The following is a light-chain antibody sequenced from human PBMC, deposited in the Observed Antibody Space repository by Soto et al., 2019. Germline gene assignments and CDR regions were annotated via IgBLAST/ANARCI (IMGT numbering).Light chain of an antibody. J-gene: IGKJ1*01. V-gene: IGKV1-5*01. Sequence: DIQMTQSPSTLSASVGDRVTITCRASQSISSWLAWYQQKPGKAPKLLIYDASSLESGVPSRFSGSGSGTEFTLTISSLQPDDFATYYCQHITFGQGTTGDIK. CDR2: DAS. CDR1: QSISSW. CDR3: QHIT.